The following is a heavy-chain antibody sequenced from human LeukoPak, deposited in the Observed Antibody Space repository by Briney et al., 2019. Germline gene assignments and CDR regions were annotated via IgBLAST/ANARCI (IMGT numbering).Heavy chain of an antibody. D-gene: IGHD4-17*01. CDR2: INPNSGGT. CDR3: ARGGRCPPDY. J-gene: IGHJ4*02. V-gene: IGHV1-2*06. Sequence: AASVQVSSKASAYTFTSYYMHSLRRAPGQGLVWMGRINPNSGGTNYAKKVQGRVTMTRGTSTSKAYMELGRLRADDTAVYYCARGGRCPPDYWGQGTLVTISS. CDR1: AYTFTSYY.